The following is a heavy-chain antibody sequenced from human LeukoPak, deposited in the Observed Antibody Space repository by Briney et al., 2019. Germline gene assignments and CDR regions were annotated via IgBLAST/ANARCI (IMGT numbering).Heavy chain of an antibody. D-gene: IGHD6-6*01. CDR3: AKEKNSYSSSSGQGY. V-gene: IGHV3-30*02. CDR2: IRYDGSNK. Sequence: PGGSLRLSCAASGFTFSSYGMHWVRQAPGKGLEWVAFIRYDGSNKYYADSVKGRLTISRDNSKNTLYLQMTSLRGDVTAVYYCAKEKNSYSSSSGQGYWGQGTLVTVSS. J-gene: IGHJ4*02. CDR1: GFTFSSYG.